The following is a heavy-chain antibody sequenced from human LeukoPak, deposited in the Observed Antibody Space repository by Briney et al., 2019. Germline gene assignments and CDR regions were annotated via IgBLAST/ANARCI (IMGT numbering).Heavy chain of an antibody. Sequence: PSETLSLTCTVSGGSVSSGSYYWSWIRQPPGKGLEWIGYIYYSGRTNYNPSLKSRVTISVDTSKNQFSLKLSSVTAADTAVYYCAREKRIHIITDISAFDIWGQGTMVTVSS. CDR3: AREKRIHIITDISAFDI. CDR1: GGSVSSGSYY. J-gene: IGHJ3*02. V-gene: IGHV4-61*01. CDR2: IYYSGRT. D-gene: IGHD3-10*01.